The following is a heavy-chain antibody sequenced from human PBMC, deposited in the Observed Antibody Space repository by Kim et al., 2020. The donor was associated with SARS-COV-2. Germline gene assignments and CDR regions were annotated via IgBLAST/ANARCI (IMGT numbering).Heavy chain of an antibody. CDR2: INHSGST. Sequence: SETLSLTCAVYGGSFSGYYWSWIRQPPGKGLEWIGEINHSGSTNYNPSLKSRVTISVDTSKNQFSLKLSSVTAADTAVYYCARGAPRYCSSTSCLRYFDLWGRGTLVTVSS. CDR1: GGSFSGYY. D-gene: IGHD2-2*01. V-gene: IGHV4-34*01. CDR3: ARGAPRYCSSTSCLRYFDL. J-gene: IGHJ2*01.